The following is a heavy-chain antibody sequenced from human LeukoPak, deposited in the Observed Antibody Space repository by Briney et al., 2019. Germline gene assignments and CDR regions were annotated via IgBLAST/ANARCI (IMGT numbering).Heavy chain of an antibody. V-gene: IGHV3-64D*06. CDR1: GFTFSNHF. D-gene: IGHD3-9*01. Sequence: GGSLRLSCSTSGFTFSNHFMHWVRQAPGKGLEYVSSIGPNGASTLYTDSVKGRFTISRDNSKNALYLQLTSLRLEDTALYYCVKDLTGTWSFDYWGQGTLVTVSS. CDR2: IGPNGAST. CDR3: VKDLTGTWSFDY. J-gene: IGHJ4*02.